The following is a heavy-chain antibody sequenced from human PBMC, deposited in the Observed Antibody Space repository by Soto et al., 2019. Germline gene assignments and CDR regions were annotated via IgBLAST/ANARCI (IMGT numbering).Heavy chain of an antibody. CDR2: ISAYNGNT. J-gene: IGHJ3*02. Sequence: VKVSCKASGYTFTSYGISWVRQAPGQGLEWMGWISAYNGNTNYAQKLQGRVTMTTDTSTSTAYMELRSLRSDDTAVYYCARDPAVVTPAAFDIWGQGTMVTVSS. CDR1: GYTFTSYG. D-gene: IGHD2-21*02. CDR3: ARDPAVVTPAAFDI. V-gene: IGHV1-18*04.